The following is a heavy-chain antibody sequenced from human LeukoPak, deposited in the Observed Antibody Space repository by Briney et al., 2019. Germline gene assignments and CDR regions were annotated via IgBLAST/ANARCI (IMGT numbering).Heavy chain of an antibody. D-gene: IGHD2/OR15-2a*01. CDR3: VREGEGPLSKDFDY. Sequence: ASMKVSFKSSGFTFTDHYIHWVRQGPGQGLEWMGYIGPHSTFTSSPQEFQGGVTMTRDASMSTAYMELTRLTSDDTAVYYCVREGEGPLSKDFDYWGQGTLVTVSS. CDR1: GFTFTDHY. V-gene: IGHV1-2*02. CDR2: IGPHSTFT. J-gene: IGHJ4*02.